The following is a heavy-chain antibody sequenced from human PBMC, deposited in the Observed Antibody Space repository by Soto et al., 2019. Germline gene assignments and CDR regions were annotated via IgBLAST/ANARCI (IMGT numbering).Heavy chain of an antibody. Sequence: QVQLVQSGAEVKKPGASVKVSCKASGYTFTGYYIHWVRQAPGQGLEWMGWINPNSGGTNYAQKFQGWVTMTRDTSISTAYMELSRLRSDDTAVYYCARSMITFGGVIEPFDYWGQGTLVTVSS. D-gene: IGHD3-16*02. CDR3: ARSMITFGGVIEPFDY. J-gene: IGHJ4*02. CDR1: GYTFTGYY. CDR2: INPNSGGT. V-gene: IGHV1-2*04.